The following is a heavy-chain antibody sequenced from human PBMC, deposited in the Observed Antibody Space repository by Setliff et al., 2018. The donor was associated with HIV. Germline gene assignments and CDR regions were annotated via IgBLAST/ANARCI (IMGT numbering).Heavy chain of an antibody. Sequence: GGSLRLSCAASGFTFSHYEMNWVRQAPGKGLEWVSYISTSGDTTYYADSVKGRFTISRDNAKKSLFLQMNSLRVEDTAVYFCARGLDTAMVRHYFDHWGQGALVTVSS. CDR1: GFTFSHYE. CDR2: ISTSGDTT. CDR3: ARGLDTAMVRHYFDH. J-gene: IGHJ4*02. V-gene: IGHV3-48*03. D-gene: IGHD5-18*01.